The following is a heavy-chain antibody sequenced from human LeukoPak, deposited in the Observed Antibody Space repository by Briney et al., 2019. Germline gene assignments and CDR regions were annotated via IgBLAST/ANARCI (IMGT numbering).Heavy chain of an antibody. CDR1: GYTFTSYD. CDR2: MNPNSGNT. Sequence: TSVTVSCKASGYTFTSYDINWVRQATGQGLEWMGWMNPNSGNTGYAQKFQGRVTMTRNTSISTAYMELSSLRSEDTAVYYCARGPAAAASYYFDYWGQGTLVTVSS. D-gene: IGHD6-13*01. J-gene: IGHJ4*02. CDR3: ARGPAAAASYYFDY. V-gene: IGHV1-8*01.